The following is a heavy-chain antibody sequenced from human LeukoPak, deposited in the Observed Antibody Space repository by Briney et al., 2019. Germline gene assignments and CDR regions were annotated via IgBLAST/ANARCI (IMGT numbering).Heavy chain of an antibody. CDR3: ARVGSSWPHYYFDY. V-gene: IGHV4-39*07. CDR1: GGSISSSSYY. J-gene: IGHJ4*02. Sequence: SETLSLTCTVSGGSISSSSYYWGWIRQPPGKGLEWIGSIYYSGSTYYSPSLKSRVTISVDTSKSHFSLKLSSVTAADTAVYNCARVGSSWPHYYFDYWGQGTLVTVSS. CDR2: IYYSGST. D-gene: IGHD6-13*01.